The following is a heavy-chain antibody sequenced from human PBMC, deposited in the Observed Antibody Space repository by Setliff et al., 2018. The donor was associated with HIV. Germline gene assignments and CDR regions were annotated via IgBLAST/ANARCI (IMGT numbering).Heavy chain of an antibody. V-gene: IGHV1-46*01. CDR3: ASAGAWQRNALDI. J-gene: IGHJ3*02. Sequence: ASVKVCCKPSGYSFTNHYMHWVRQAPGQGLEWMGVINPTGGSTRNTQKFQGRVAMTRDTSTSTVYMELSSLRSEDTAVYYCASAGAWQRNALDIWGQGTMVTVS. D-gene: IGHD5-12*01. CDR2: INPTGGST. CDR1: GYSFTNHY.